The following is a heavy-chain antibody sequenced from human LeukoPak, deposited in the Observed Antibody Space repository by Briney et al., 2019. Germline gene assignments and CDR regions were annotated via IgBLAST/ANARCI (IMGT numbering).Heavy chain of an antibody. Sequence: ASVEVSCKASGGTFSSYGITWVRQAPGQGLEWMGGIIPLFGSVHYAQKFQGRVTITADKSTSTAYMELSSLRSEDTAVYYCARAYMTATRHFDSWGQGTLVTVSS. CDR2: IIPLFGSV. CDR1: GGTFSSYG. D-gene: IGHD2-21*02. V-gene: IGHV1-69*06. J-gene: IGHJ4*02. CDR3: ARAYMTATRHFDS.